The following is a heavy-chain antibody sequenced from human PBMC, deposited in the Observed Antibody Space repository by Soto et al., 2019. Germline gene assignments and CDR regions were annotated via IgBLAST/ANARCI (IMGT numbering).Heavy chain of an antibody. CDR1: GFTFSSYG. CDR2: ISYDGSNK. CDR3: APWFGAFDY. J-gene: IGHJ4*02. V-gene: IGHV3-30*03. D-gene: IGHD3-10*01. Sequence: PGGSLRLSCAATGFTFSSYGMHWVRQAPGKGLEWVAVISYDGSNKYYADSVKGRFTISRDNSKNTLYLQMNSLRAEDTAVYYCAPWFGAFDYWGQGTLVTGSS.